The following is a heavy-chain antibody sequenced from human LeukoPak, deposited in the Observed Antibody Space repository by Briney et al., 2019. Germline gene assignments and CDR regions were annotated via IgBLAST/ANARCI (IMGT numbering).Heavy chain of an antibody. Sequence: SVKVSCKASGGTFSSYAISWVRQASGQGLEWMGGIIPIFGTANYAQKFQGRVTITTDESTSTAYMELSSLRSEDTAAYYCARDNWNYLVNWFDPWGQGTLVTVSS. CDR1: GGTFSSYA. D-gene: IGHD1-7*01. J-gene: IGHJ5*02. CDR3: ARDNWNYLVNWFDP. V-gene: IGHV1-69*05. CDR2: IIPIFGTA.